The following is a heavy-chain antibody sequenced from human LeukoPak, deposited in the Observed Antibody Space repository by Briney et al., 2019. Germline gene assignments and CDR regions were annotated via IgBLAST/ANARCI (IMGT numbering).Heavy chain of an antibody. V-gene: IGHV4-4*02. CDR3: ARGPTLYGSSWYFQH. CDR1: GGSISSSNW. D-gene: IGHD6-13*01. J-gene: IGHJ1*01. Sequence: MPSRTPFLTSAGSGGSISSSNWWRWVRQPPGKGLQRIGEIYHSGSINYNPSLKSRVTISVDKSKNQFSLKLSSVTAADTAVYYCARGPTLYGSSWYFQHWGQGTLVTVSS. CDR2: IYHSGSI.